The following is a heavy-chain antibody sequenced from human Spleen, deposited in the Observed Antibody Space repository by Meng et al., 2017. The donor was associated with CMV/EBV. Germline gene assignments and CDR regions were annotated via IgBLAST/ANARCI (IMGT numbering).Heavy chain of an antibody. J-gene: IGHJ4*02. CDR3: ARFSGHTYYDFWSGYYNRAFDY. Sequence: SETLSLTCAVYGGSFSGYYWSWIRQPPGKGLEWIGELNHSGSTNYNPSLKSRVTISVDTSKNQFSLKLSSVTAADTAVYYCARFSGHTYYDFWSGYYNRAFDYWGQGTLVTVSS. V-gene: IGHV4-34*01. D-gene: IGHD3-3*01. CDR2: LNHSGST. CDR1: GGSFSGYY.